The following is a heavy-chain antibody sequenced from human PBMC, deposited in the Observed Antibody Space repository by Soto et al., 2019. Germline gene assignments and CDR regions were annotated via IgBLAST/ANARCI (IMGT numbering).Heavy chain of an antibody. D-gene: IGHD4-17*01. CDR2: IIPILGIA. Sequence: QVQLVQSGAEVKKPGSSVKVSCKASGGTFSSYTISWVRQAPGQGLEWMGRIIPILGIANYAQKIQGRVTITADKSTSTAYMELSSLRSEDTAVYYCARDSTYGERGYWGQGTLVTVSS. J-gene: IGHJ4*02. CDR1: GGTFSSYT. CDR3: ARDSTYGERGY. V-gene: IGHV1-69*08.